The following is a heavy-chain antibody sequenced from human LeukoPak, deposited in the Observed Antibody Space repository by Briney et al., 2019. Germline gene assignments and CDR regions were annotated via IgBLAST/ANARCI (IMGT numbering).Heavy chain of an antibody. Sequence: PSETLSLTCTVSGGSISSYYWSWIRQPAGKGLEWIGRIYTSGSTNYNPSLKSQVTMSVDTSKNQFSLKLSSVTAADTAVYYCARDPDYGDYGGAYFDYWGQGTLVTVSS. J-gene: IGHJ4*02. CDR2: IYTSGST. V-gene: IGHV4-4*07. D-gene: IGHD4-17*01. CDR3: ARDPDYGDYGGAYFDY. CDR1: GGSISSYY.